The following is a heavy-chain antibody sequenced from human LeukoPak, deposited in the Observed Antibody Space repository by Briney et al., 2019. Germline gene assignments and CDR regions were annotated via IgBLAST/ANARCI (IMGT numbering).Heavy chain of an antibody. CDR3: ASPYYYDSSGYYY. D-gene: IGHD3-22*01. CDR2: IYHSGST. V-gene: IGHV4-4*02. Sequence: PSETLSLTCAVSGGSISSSNRWSWVRQPPGKGLEWIGEIYHSGSTNYNPSLKSRVTISVDKSKNQFSLKLSSVTAADTAVYYCASPYYYDSSGYYYWGQGTLVTVSS. CDR1: GGSISSSNR. J-gene: IGHJ4*02.